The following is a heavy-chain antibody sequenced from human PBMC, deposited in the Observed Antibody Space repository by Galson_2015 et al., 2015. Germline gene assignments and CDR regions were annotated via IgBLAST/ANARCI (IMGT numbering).Heavy chain of an antibody. V-gene: IGHV3-53*01. J-gene: IGHJ6*02. CDR1: GFTVSSNY. CDR2: IYSGGST. D-gene: IGHD2-2*02. Sequence: SLRLSCAASGFTVSSNYMSWVRQAPGKGLEWVSVIYSGGSTYYADSVKGRFTISRDNSKNTLYLQMNSLRAEDTAVYYCASRDCSSTSCYKRGWDYYYYGMDVWGQGTTVTVSS. CDR3: ASRDCSSTSCYKRGWDYYYYGMDV.